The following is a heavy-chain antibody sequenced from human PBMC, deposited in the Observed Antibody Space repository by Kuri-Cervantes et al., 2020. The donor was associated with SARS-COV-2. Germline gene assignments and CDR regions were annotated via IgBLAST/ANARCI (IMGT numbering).Heavy chain of an antibody. CDR3: ASQGAVY. CDR1: GFTFSDYY. Sequence: GESLKISCEGSGFTFSDYYMNWVRQAPGKGLEWVSSISSSSSYIYYADSVKGRFTISRDNAKNSLYPQMNSLRAEDTAVYYCASQGAVYWGQGTLVTVSS. V-gene: IGHV3-21*01. CDR2: ISSSSSYI. D-gene: IGHD1-26*01. J-gene: IGHJ4*02.